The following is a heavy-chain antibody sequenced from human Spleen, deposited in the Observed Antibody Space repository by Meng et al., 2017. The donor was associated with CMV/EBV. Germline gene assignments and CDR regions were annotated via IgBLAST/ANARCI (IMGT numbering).Heavy chain of an antibody. CDR3: ATIGIYSAAGDY. CDR1: GFTFSSYA. V-gene: IGHV3-30-3*01. J-gene: IGHJ4*02. D-gene: IGHD1-26*01. CDR2: ISYDGSNK. Sequence: GGSLRLSCTASGFTFSSYAMHWVRQAPGKGLEWVAVISYDGSNKYYTDSVKGRFTISRDNSKNTLYLQMSSLRAEDTAVYYCATIGIYSAAGDYWGQGTLVTVSS.